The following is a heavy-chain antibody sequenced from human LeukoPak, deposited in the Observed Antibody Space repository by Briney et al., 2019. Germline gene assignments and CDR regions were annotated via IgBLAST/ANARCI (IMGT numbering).Heavy chain of an antibody. V-gene: IGHV3-48*01. CDR3: ARDTAYSFDY. Sequence: GGSLRLSCAASGFTFTSYSLNWVRQAPGKGLGWVSYISPTTIYYADSVRGRFTISRDDAKNSLYLQMNSLRAEDTAIYYCARDTAYSFDYWGQGTLVTVSS. D-gene: IGHD2-21*01. CDR1: GFTFTSYS. CDR2: ISPTTI. J-gene: IGHJ4*02.